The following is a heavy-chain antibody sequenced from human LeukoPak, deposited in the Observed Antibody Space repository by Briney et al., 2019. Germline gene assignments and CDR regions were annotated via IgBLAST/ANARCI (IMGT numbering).Heavy chain of an antibody. CDR3: ARFPWVGQWLAAFDY. Sequence: SETLSLTCTVSGGSISFSTYYWGWIRQPPGKGLDWIGSIYYSGNTYYNPSLKSRVTILVDTSKIQFSLKLSSVTAADTAVYYCARFPWVGQWLAAFDYWGQGTLVTVSS. D-gene: IGHD6-19*01. V-gene: IGHV4-39*07. J-gene: IGHJ4*02. CDR2: IYYSGNT. CDR1: GGSISFSTYY.